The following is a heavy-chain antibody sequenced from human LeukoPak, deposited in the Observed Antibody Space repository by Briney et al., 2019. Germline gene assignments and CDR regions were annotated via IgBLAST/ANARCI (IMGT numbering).Heavy chain of an antibody. D-gene: IGHD6-19*01. V-gene: IGHV3-30*18. Sequence: GGSLRLSCAASGFIFNTYGMHWVRQTPGKGLEWVAVISYDGNNNYYADSLKGRFTISRDNSKNMLYLQMNSLRADDTAVYYCAKDKVAVAGTSYFYGMDVWGQGTTVTVSS. CDR2: ISYDGNNN. J-gene: IGHJ6*02. CDR1: GFIFNTYG. CDR3: AKDKVAVAGTSYFYGMDV.